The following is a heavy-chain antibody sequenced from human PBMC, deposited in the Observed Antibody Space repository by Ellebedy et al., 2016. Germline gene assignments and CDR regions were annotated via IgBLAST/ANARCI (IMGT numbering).Heavy chain of an antibody. CDR1: RYTFTGYY. J-gene: IGHJ6*03. V-gene: IGHV1-2*02. CDR2: INPNSGGT. Sequence: ASVKVSXKASRYTFTGYYMHWVRQAPGQGLEWMGWINPNSGGTNYAQKFQGRVTMTRDTSISTAYMELSRLRSDDTAVYYCARDWVGYYYYMDVWGKGTTVTVSS. CDR3: ARDWVGYYYYMDV. D-gene: IGHD1-26*01.